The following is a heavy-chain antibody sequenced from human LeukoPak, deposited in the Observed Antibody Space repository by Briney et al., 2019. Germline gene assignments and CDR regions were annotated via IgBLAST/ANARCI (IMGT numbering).Heavy chain of an antibody. D-gene: IGHD2-2*01. J-gene: IGHJ4*02. CDR2: INWNGGST. CDR3: ARRRCSSTSCTEGYYFDY. Sequence: GGSLRLSCAASGFAFDDYGMSWVRQAPGKGLEWVSGINWNGGSTGYADSVKGRFTISRDNAKNSLYLQMNSLRAEDTALYYCARRRCSSTSCTEGYYFDYWGQGTLVTVSS. CDR1: GFAFDDYG. V-gene: IGHV3-20*04.